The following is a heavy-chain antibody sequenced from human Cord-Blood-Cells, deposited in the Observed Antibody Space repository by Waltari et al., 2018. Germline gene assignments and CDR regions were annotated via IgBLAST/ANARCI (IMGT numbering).Heavy chain of an antibody. Sequence: QVQLQQWGAGLLKPSETLSLTCAVHGGSFSGYYWTWIRQPPGKGLEWIGEINHSGSTNYNPSLKSRVTISVDTSKNQFSLKLSSVTAADTAVYYCARGRGEVGLLGVWGQGTTVTVSS. CDR2: INHSGST. CDR3: ARGRGEVGLLGV. J-gene: IGHJ6*02. CDR1: GGSFSGYY. V-gene: IGHV4-34*01.